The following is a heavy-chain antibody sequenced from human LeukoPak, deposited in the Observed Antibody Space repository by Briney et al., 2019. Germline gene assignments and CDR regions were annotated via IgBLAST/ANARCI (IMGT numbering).Heavy chain of an antibody. J-gene: IGHJ4*02. CDR3: ARQPMVRGVINY. CDR2: INHSGST. CDR1: GGSFSGYY. Sequence: SETLSLTCAVYGGSFSGYYWSWIRQPPGKGLEWIGEINHSGSTNYNPALKSRVTISVDTSKNQLSLQLSSVTAQDTAVYYCARQPMVRGVINYWGQGTLVTVSS. D-gene: IGHD3-10*01. V-gene: IGHV4-34*01.